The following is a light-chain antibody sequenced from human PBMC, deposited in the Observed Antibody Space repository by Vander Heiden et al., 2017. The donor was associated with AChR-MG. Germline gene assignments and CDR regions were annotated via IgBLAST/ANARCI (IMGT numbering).Light chain of an antibody. Sequence: DIQMTQSPSSLSASVGDRVTITCRASQSISSYLNWYQQKPGNAPKLLIYAASSLQSGVPSRFSGSGSGTDFTLTISSLQPEDFATYYCQQSYSTPRATFGQGTKVEIK. J-gene: IGKJ1*01. CDR3: QQSYSTPRAT. V-gene: IGKV1-39*01. CDR2: AAS. CDR1: QSISSY.